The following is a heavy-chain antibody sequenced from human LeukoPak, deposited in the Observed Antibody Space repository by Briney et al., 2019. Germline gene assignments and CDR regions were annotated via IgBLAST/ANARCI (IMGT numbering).Heavy chain of an antibody. J-gene: IGHJ5*02. CDR3: ARLPGHPYCFDL. D-gene: IGHD1-14*01. CDR1: GGSISSYY. Sequence: SETLSLTCTVSGGSISSYYWSWVRQPPGKGLEYIGYIYYSGSTNYNPSLKSPPPISVDTSNTHFSLKLSSVTAADTAVYYCARLPGHPYCFDLWGQGTLVTVSS. V-gene: IGHV4-59*01. CDR2: IYYSGST.